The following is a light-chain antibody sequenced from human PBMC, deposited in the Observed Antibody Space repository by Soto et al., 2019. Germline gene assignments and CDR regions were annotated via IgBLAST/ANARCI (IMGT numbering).Light chain of an antibody. J-gene: IGKJ1*01. Sequence: EIVMTQSPATLSVSPGERATLSCRASQSVSSNLAWYQQKPGQGPRLLIYGASSRATGIPDRFSGSGSGTDFTLIISRLEPEDFAMYYCQQYGSSPRTFGQGTKVDI. CDR3: QQYGSSPRT. CDR1: QSVSSN. V-gene: IGKV3-20*01. CDR2: GAS.